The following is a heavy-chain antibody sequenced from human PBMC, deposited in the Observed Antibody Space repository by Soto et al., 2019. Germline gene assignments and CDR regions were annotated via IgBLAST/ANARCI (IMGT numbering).Heavy chain of an antibody. V-gene: IGHV3-23*01. CDR2: IRGSAATP. CDR1: GFAFSDYA. Sequence: EVQLLDSGGGLVQPGGSLRLSCAASGFAFSDYAMNWVRQAPGKGLEWVSSIRGSAATPYYADAVKGRFTISRDNSRNMLFLQMNSLRAEDTAVYYCAKGRDYFDYWGQGTLVTVSS. CDR3: AKGRDYFDY. J-gene: IGHJ4*02.